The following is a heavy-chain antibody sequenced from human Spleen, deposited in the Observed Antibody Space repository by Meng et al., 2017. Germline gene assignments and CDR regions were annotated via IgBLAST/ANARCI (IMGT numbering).Heavy chain of an antibody. Sequence: GESLKISCAGSGFEFHHAYMSWIRQAPGKGLEWVGRIKSHVDGATADYATPVTGRFSISRDDSKSTVYLQMNSLKTEDTAVYYCSGHVDYWGHGTLVTVSS. CDR2: IKSHVDGATA. CDR1: GFEFHHAY. V-gene: IGHV3-15*01. CDR3: SGHVDY. J-gene: IGHJ4*01.